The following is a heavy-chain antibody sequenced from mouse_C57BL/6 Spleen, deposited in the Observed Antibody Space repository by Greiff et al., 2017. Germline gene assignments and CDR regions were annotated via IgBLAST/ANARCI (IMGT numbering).Heavy chain of an antibody. D-gene: IGHD1-1*02. V-gene: IGHV5-4*03. CDR3: ARLSYGDYFDY. Sequence: EVKVVESGGGLVKPGGSLKLSCAASGFTFSSYAMSWVRQTPEKRLEWVATISDGGSYTYYPDNVKGRFTISRDNAKNNLYLQMSHLKSEDTAMYYCARLSYGDYFDYWGQGTTLTVSS. J-gene: IGHJ2*01. CDR1: GFTFSSYA. CDR2: ISDGGSYT.